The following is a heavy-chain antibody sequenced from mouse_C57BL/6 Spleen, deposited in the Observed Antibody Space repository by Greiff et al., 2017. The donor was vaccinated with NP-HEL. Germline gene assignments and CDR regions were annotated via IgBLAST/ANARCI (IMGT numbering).Heavy chain of an antibody. V-gene: IGHV1-82*01. CDR1: GYAFSSSW. CDR3: ARRGYDYDGFAY. CDR2: IYPGDGDT. J-gene: IGHJ3*01. Sequence: QVQLQQSGPELVKPGASVKISCKASGYAFSSSWMNWVKQRPGQGLEWIGRIYPGDGDTKYNGKFKGKATLTADKSSSTAYMQLSSLTSEDSAVYFCARRGYDYDGFAYWGQGTLVTVSA. D-gene: IGHD2-4*01.